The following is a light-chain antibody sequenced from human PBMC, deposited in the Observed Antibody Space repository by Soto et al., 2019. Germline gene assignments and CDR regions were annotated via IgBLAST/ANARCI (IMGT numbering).Light chain of an antibody. V-gene: IGLV2-23*01. CDR3: CSNAAGSTYV. Sequence: QSVLTQPASVSGSPGQTITISCTGTSSDVGSHNLVSWYQQFPGKAPKLIIFEASKRPSGVSNRFSGSKSGSTASLTISGLQAEDEADYYCCSNAAGSTYVFGSGTKVTVL. CDR1: SSDVGSHNL. CDR2: EAS. J-gene: IGLJ1*01.